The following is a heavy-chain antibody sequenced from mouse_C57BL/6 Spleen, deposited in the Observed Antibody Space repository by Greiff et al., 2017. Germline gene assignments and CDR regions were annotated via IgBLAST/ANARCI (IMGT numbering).Heavy chain of an antibody. CDR1: GYTFTSYW. CDR2: IHPSDSDT. Sequence: QDQLQQPGAELVKPGASVKVSCKASGYTFTSYWMHWVKQRPGQGLEWIGRIHPSDSDTNYNQKFKGKATLTVDKSSSTAYMQLSSLTSEDSAVYYCAIPAYDYYFDYWGQGTTLTVSS. V-gene: IGHV1-74*01. CDR3: AIPAYDYYFDY. J-gene: IGHJ2*01. D-gene: IGHD2-4*01.